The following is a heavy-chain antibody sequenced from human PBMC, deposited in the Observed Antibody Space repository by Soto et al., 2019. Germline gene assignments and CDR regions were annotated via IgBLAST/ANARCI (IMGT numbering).Heavy chain of an antibody. CDR1: GVSISSGNW. Sequence: XETLSLTCAVSGVSISSGNWWTWVRQTPQRGLEYIGEIFHDGTANYYPSFERRVAISVDTSKNQFSLKLTSVTAADTAIYFCARLVYDTRLNYMYFDFSGQGALVTVSS. V-gene: IGHV4-4*01. D-gene: IGHD2-8*01. CDR2: IFHDGTA. J-gene: IGHJ4*02. CDR3: ARLVYDTRLNYMYFDF.